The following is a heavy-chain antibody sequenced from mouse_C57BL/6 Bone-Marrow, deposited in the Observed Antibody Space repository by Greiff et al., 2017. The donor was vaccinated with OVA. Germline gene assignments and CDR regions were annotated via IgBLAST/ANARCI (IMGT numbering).Heavy chain of an antibody. CDR2: IWWDDDK. CDR3: ARIDYYGSSHYAMDY. Sequence: QVTLKECGPGILQPSQTLSLTCSFSGFSLSTFGMGVGWIRQPSGKGLEWLAHIWWDDDKYYNPALKSRLTISKDTSKNQVFLKIANVDTADTATYYCARIDYYGSSHYAMDYWGQGTSVTVSS. CDR1: GFSLSTFGMG. D-gene: IGHD1-1*01. J-gene: IGHJ4*01. V-gene: IGHV8-8*01.